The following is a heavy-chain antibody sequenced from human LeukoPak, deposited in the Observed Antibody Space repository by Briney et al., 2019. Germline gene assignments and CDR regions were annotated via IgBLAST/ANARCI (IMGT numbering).Heavy chain of an antibody. V-gene: IGHV3-66*01. CDR1: GFTVSSNY. Sequence: GGSLRLSCAASGFTVSSNYMSWVRQAPGKGLEWVSVIYSGGSTYYADSVKGRFTISRDNSKNTLYLQMNSLRDEDTAVYYCARVAAAVPDYWGQGTLVTVSS. D-gene: IGHD6-13*01. J-gene: IGHJ4*02. CDR3: ARVAAAVPDY. CDR2: IYSGGST.